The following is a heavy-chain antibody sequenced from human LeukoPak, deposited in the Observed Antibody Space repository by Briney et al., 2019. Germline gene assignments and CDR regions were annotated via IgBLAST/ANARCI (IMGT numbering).Heavy chain of an antibody. D-gene: IGHD6-13*01. J-gene: IGHJ4*02. CDR2: ISGSCGST. CDR1: GFTFSSYA. CDR3: AKAGLTAAGTFRARQIQPYYFDY. Sequence: GGSLRLSCAASGFTFSSYAMSWVRQAPGKGLEWVSAISGSCGSTYYADSVKGRFTISRDNSKNTLYLQMNSLRAEDTAVYYCAKAGLTAAGTFRARQIQPYYFDYWGQGTLVTVSS. V-gene: IGHV3-23*01.